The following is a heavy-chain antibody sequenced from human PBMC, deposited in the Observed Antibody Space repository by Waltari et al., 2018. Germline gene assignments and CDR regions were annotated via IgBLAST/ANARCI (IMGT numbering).Heavy chain of an antibody. J-gene: IGHJ4*02. CDR1: GYSISSGYY. V-gene: IGHV4-38-2*02. CDR2: IYHSGST. CDR3: ARSLHLTTRIDY. Sequence: QVQLQESGPGLVKPSETLSLTCTVSGYSISSGYYWGWIRQSPGKGLEWVGSIYHSGSTHYNPSLKRRFTISVDTSKNRFSLRLSSVTAADTAVYYCARSLHLTTRIDYWGQGTLVTVSS. D-gene: IGHD3-3*01.